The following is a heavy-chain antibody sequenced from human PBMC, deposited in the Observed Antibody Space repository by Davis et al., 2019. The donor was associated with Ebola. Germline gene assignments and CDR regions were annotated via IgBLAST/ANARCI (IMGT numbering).Heavy chain of an antibody. CDR1: GYTFTGYY. CDR3: ATLGGGYYFDY. CDR2: INPNSGGT. V-gene: IGHV1-2*06. J-gene: IGHJ4*02. Sequence: AASVKVSCKASGYTFTGYYMHWVRQAPGQGLEWMGQINPNSGGTNYAQKVQGSVTMTTDTSTSTAYMELRSLRSDDTAVYYCATLGGGYYFDYWGQGTLVTVSS. D-gene: IGHD3-16*01.